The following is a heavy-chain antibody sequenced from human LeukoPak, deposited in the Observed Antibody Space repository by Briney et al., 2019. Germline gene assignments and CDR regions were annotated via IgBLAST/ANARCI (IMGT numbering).Heavy chain of an antibody. CDR1: GFTFSSYA. CDR2: ISGSGGST. CDR3: AKDLGESRVGFDY. Sequence: GGSLRLSCAASGFTFSSYAMSWVRQAPGKGLEWVSAISGSGGSTFYADSVKGRFTISRDNSKNTLYLQMNSLRAEDTAVYYCAKDLGESRVGFDYWGQGTLVTVSS. J-gene: IGHJ4*02. V-gene: IGHV3-23*01. D-gene: IGHD3-16*01.